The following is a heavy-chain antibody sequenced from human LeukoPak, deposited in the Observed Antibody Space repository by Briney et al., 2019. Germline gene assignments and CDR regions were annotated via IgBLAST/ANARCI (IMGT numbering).Heavy chain of an antibody. CDR1: GGSISSSSYY. Sequence: SGTLSLTCTVSGGSISSSSYYWGWIRQPPGKGLEWIGSIYYSGSTYYNPSLKSRVTISVDTSKNQFSLKLSSVTAADTAVYYCARGGAAVAGAWFDPWGQGTLVTVSS. D-gene: IGHD6-19*01. J-gene: IGHJ5*02. V-gene: IGHV4-39*07. CDR3: ARGGAAVAGAWFDP. CDR2: IYYSGST.